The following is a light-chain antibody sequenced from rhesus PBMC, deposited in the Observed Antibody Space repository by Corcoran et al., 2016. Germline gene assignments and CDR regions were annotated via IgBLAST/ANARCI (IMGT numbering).Light chain of an antibody. J-gene: IGLJ1*01. V-gene: IGLV2-23*01. CDR1: SSDIGGYNY. Sequence: QAALTQPPSVSGSPGQSVTISCTGTSSDIGGYNYVSWYQHHPGKAPKLMIYDVSKRPSGVSDRLSGSKSGNTASLTISGLQAEDEADYYCSSYVGSNTYIFGAGTRLTVL. CDR3: SSYVGSNTYI. CDR2: DVS.